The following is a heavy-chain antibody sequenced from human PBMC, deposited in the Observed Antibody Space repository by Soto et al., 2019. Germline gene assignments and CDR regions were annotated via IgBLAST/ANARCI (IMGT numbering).Heavy chain of an antibody. Sequence: SETLSLTCTVSGGSISSYYWSWIRQPPGKGLEWIGYIYYSGSTNYNPSLKGRVTISVDTSKNQSSLKLSSVTAADTAVYYCARRYCSGGSCYFDYWGQGTLVTVSS. V-gene: IGHV4-59*08. D-gene: IGHD2-15*01. J-gene: IGHJ4*02. CDR1: GGSISSYY. CDR2: IYYSGST. CDR3: ARRYCSGGSCYFDY.